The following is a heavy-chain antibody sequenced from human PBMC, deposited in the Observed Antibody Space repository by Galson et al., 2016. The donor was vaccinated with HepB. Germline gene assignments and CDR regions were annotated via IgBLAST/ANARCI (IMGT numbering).Heavy chain of an antibody. J-gene: IGHJ4*02. CDR2: IWYDESRT. Sequence: SLRLSCAASGFTFSASGMHWVRQAPGKGLEWVAVIWYDESRTYYGDFVKGRFTISRDNSRNTVSLQMNSLRAEDTALYYCARDAAGRRIDSWGQGTLVTVSS. CDR3: ARDAAGRRIDS. D-gene: IGHD6-6*01. CDR1: GFTFSASG. V-gene: IGHV3-33*01.